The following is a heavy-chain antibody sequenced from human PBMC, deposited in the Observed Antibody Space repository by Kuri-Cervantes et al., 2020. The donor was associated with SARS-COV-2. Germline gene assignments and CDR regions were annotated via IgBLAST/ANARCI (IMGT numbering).Heavy chain of an antibody. V-gene: IGHV2-5*01. J-gene: IGHJ4*02. D-gene: IGHD3-9*01. CDR3: AREYYDILTGYYTTDY. CDR1: GISLSTSGVG. CDR2: IYWNDDK. Sequence: SGPTLVKPTQTLTLTCTFSGISLSTSGVGVGWIRQPPGKALEWLALIYWNDDKRYSPSLKSRLTITKDTSKNQVVLTMTNMDPVDTATYYCAREYYDILTGYYTTDYWGQGTLVTVSS.